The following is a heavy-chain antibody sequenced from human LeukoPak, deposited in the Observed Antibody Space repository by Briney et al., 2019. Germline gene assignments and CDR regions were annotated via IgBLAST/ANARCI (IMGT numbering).Heavy chain of an antibody. Sequence: GGSLRLSCAASGFTFSDHYMDWVRQAPEKGLEWVGRSKNKANNYITEFPASVKGRFTISRDESKNLLYLQMNNLKIEDTAVYYCATRRDGSGYSAFDVWGQGTKVTVSS. V-gene: IGHV3-72*01. CDR1: GFTFSDHY. D-gene: IGHD3-22*01. CDR2: SKNKANNYIT. CDR3: ATRRDGSGYSAFDV. J-gene: IGHJ3*01.